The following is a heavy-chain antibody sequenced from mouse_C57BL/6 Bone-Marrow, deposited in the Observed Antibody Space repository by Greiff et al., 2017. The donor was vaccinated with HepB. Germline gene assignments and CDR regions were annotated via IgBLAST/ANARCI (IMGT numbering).Heavy chain of an antibody. CDR2: ISSGGSYT. CDR1: GFTFSSYG. D-gene: IGHD2-5*01. Sequence: EVMLVESGGDLVKPGGSLKLSCAASGFTFSSYGMSWVRPTPDKRLEWVATISSGGSYTYYPDSVKGRFTISSDNATNTLYLQLSSLKSEDTAMYYCARKSNYNNWYFDVWGTGTTVTVAS. V-gene: IGHV5-6*01. J-gene: IGHJ1*03. CDR3: ARKSNYNNWYFDV.